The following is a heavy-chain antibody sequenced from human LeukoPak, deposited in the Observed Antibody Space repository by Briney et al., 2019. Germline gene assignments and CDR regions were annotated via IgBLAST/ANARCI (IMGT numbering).Heavy chain of an antibody. CDR2: ISGSGGST. CDR3: AKDLGSRYYYDSSGYSADAFDI. Sequence: GGTLRLSCAASGFTFSSYGMSWVRQAPGKGLEWVSAISGSGGSTYYADSVKGRFTISRDNSKNTLYLQMNSLRAEDTAVYYCAKDLGSRYYYDSSGYSADAFDIWGQGTMVTVSS. V-gene: IGHV3-23*01. CDR1: GFTFSSYG. J-gene: IGHJ3*02. D-gene: IGHD3-22*01.